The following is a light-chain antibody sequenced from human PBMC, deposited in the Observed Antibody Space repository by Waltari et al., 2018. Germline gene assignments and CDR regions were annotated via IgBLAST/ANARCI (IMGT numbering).Light chain of an antibody. Sequence: EIVMTQSPATLSVSPGQRATLSCRASQSITTDLAWYQQKPGQAPRLPIYGASTRATGVPARFTGRGSGTQFTLTISSLQPEDVAVYFCQQYKEWPPVTFGGGTRVEIK. CDR3: QQYKEWPPVT. CDR1: QSITTD. V-gene: IGKV3-15*01. J-gene: IGKJ4*02. CDR2: GAS.